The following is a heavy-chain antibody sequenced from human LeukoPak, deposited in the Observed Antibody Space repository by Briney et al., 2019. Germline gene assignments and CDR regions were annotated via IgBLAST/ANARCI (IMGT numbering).Heavy chain of an antibody. CDR1: GFTFSNFW. D-gene: IGHD3-3*01. CDR2: IKQDETEK. CDR3: ARFTTAPYDAFDI. V-gene: IGHV3-7*01. Sequence: GESLRLSCTASGFTFSNFWMGWVRQAPGKRLEWVANIKQDETEKFYLGSVKGRFTISRDNAKNSLYLQMNSLRAEDTAVYYCARFTTAPYDAFDIWGQGTMVTVSS. J-gene: IGHJ3*02.